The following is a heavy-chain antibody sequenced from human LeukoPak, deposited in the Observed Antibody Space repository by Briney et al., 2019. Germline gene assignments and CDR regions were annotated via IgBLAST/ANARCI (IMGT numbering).Heavy chain of an antibody. J-gene: IGHJ3*02. D-gene: IGHD2-2*01. CDR3: ARDSPSTSGGSDAFDI. V-gene: IGHV4-4*02. CDR2: IYHSGST. Sequence: ETLSLTCAVSGGSISSSNWRSWVRQPPGKGLEWIGEIYHSGSTNYNPSLKSRVTISVDKSKNQFSLKLGSVTAADTAVYYCARDSPSTSGGSDAFDIWGQGTMVTVSS. CDR1: GGSISSSNW.